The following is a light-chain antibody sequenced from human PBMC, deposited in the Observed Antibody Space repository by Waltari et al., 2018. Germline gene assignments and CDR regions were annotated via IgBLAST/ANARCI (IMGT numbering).Light chain of an antibody. CDR1: NSDYKS. J-gene: IGLJ2*01. V-gene: IGLV3-21*02. CDR3: QVWDSSSHHVV. Sequence: SYVLTQPPSVSVAPGQAASITCGGNNSDYKSVHWYQQKPGQAPVLVVNDDSARPSGIPERFSGSNSGNTATLTIGMVEAGDEADYYCQVWDSSSHHVVFGGGTKLTVV. CDR2: DDS.